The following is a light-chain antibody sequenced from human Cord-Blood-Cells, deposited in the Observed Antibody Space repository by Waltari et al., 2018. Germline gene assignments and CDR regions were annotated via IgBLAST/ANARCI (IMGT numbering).Light chain of an antibody. CDR3: CSYAGSSTFYV. CDR2: EGS. Sequence: QSALTQPASVSGSPGQLITISCTGTSSDVGSYNLVSWDQQHPGKAPKLMIYEGSKRPSGVSNRFSGSKSGNTASLTISGLQAEDEADYYCCSYAGSSTFYVFGTGTKVTVL. V-gene: IGLV2-23*01. J-gene: IGLJ1*01. CDR1: SSDVGSYNL.